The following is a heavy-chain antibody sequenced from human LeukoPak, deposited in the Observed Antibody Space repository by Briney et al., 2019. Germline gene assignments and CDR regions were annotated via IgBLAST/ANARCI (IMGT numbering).Heavy chain of an antibody. V-gene: IGHV1-2*02. CDR1: GYTFTGYY. CDR2: INPNSGGT. D-gene: IGHD2-2*02. CDR3: ARGHIVVVPAAIPDLDY. J-gene: IGHJ4*02. Sequence: ASVKVSCKASGYTFTGYYMHWVRQAPGQGLGWMGWINPNSGGTNYAQKFQRRVTMTRDTSISTAYMELSRLRSDDTAVYYCARGHIVVVPAAIPDLDYWGQGTLVTVSS.